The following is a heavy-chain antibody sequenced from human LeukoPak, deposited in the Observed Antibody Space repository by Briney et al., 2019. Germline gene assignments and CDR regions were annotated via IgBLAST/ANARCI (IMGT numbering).Heavy chain of an antibody. J-gene: IGHJ3*02. CDR2: INHSGST. CDR3: ARQPLNCSSTSCYAFDI. V-gene: IGHV4-34*01. CDR1: GDSISNYY. Sequence: SETLSLTCTVSGDSISNYYWSWIRQPPGKGLEWIGEINHSGSTNYNPSLKSRVTISVDTSKNQFSLNLNSVTAADTAVYYCARQPLNCSSTSCYAFDIWGQGTMVTVSS. D-gene: IGHD2-2*01.